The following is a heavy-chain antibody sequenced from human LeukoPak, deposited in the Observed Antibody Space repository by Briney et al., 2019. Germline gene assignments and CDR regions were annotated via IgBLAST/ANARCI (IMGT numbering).Heavy chain of an antibody. J-gene: IGHJ3*02. Sequence: ASVKVSCKASGGSFSTYGITWVRQATGQGLEWMGGIIPIFGTANYAQKFQGRVTITTDESTSTAYMELSSLRSEDTAVYYCARRMGDAFDIWGQGTMVTVSS. V-gene: IGHV1-69*05. CDR1: GGSFSTYG. CDR2: IIPIFGTA. CDR3: ARRMGDAFDI.